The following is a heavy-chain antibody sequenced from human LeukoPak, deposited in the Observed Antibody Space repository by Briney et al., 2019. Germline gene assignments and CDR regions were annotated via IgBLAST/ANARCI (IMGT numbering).Heavy chain of an antibody. J-gene: IGHJ4*02. V-gene: IGHV1-2*02. D-gene: IGHD5-24*01. CDR1: GYTFTDYY. CDR2: LNPNSGDT. Sequence: ASVKVSCKASGYTFTDYYMHWVREAPGQGLEWMGWLNPNSGDTNYAQKFQGRVSMTRDTSISTAYMDLSDLRSDDTAVYYCARGRNIEMTTMSGGSDYWGQGTLVTVSS. CDR3: ARGRNIEMTTMSGGSDY.